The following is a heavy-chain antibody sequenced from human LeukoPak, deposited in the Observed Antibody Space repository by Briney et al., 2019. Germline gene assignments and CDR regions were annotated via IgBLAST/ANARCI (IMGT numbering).Heavy chain of an antibody. CDR3: ARTVSSWHQF. CDR2: ISYDGSNK. D-gene: IGHD6-13*01. V-gene: IGHV3-30*04. Sequence: PGGSLRLSCAASGFTFSSYAMHWVRQAPGKGLEWVAVISYDGSNKYYADSVKGRFTISRDNAKNSLYLQMNSLRAEDTAVYYCARTVSSWHQFWGQGTLVTVSS. CDR1: GFTFSSYA. J-gene: IGHJ4*02.